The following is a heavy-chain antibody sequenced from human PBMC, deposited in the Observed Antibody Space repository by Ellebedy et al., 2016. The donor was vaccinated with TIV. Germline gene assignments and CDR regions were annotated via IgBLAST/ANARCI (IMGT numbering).Heavy chain of an antibody. CDR1: GFSFSDYY. V-gene: IGHV3-11*06. CDR3: ERDWSGYFDP. CDR2: ISSSGSDT. D-gene: IGHD3-3*01. J-gene: IGHJ5*02. Sequence: GESLKTSCAASGFSFSDYYMSWIRQVPGTGVGGLSYISSSGSDTNYADSVKGRLTISRDNAKNSLYLEMNSLKVEDTAVDYCERDWSGYFDPWGQGSLVTVSS.